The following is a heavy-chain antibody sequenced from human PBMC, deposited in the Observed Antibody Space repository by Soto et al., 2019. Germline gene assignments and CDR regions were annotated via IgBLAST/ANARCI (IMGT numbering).Heavy chain of an antibody. CDR3: AGEPRCGGVCDDDWLDT. V-gene: IGHV1-3*04. Sequence: QVQLVPSGAEVKKPGASVRVSCRTSGYTFTSYAIHWVRQAPGQGLEWMAWSNIGNGNTKYSQKFQGRVTVSRDTSASTAYMALSSLRSGDTAVYYCAGEPRCGGVCDDDWLDTWGQGTLVTVSS. J-gene: IGHJ5*02. CDR2: SNIGNGNT. CDR1: GYTFTSYA. D-gene: IGHD2-21*02.